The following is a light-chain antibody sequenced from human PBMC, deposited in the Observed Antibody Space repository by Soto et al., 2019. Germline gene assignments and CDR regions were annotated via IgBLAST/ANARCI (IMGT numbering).Light chain of an antibody. CDR2: QDS. CDR3: QAWDSSNVV. J-gene: IGLJ2*01. CDR1: KLGDKY. V-gene: IGLV3-1*01. Sequence: YELTQPPSVSVSPGQTASITCSGDKLGDKYACWYQQKPGQSPVLVIYQDSKRPSGIPERFSGSNSGNTATLTISGTQAMDEADYYCQAWDSSNVVFGGGTKVTVL.